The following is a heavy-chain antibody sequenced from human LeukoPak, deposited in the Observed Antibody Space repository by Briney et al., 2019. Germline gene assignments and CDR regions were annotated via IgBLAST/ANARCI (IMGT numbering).Heavy chain of an antibody. CDR2: INSSGGSI. V-gene: IGHV3-48*03. J-gene: IGHJ6*02. CDR3: ARVVGYYGSGSYYRGYYYYGIDV. D-gene: IGHD3-10*01. Sequence: GGSLRLSCAASGFTFSSYEINWVRQAPGKGLEWVSYINSSGGSIYYAEYVKGRFTISRDNAKNTLYLQMNSLRSEDTAVYYCARVVGYYGSGSYYRGYYYYGIDVWGQGTTVTVSS. CDR1: GFTFSSYE.